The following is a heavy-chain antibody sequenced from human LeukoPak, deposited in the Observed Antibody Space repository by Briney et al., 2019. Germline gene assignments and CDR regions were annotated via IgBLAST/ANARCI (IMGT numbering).Heavy chain of an antibody. CDR3: ARDEPYYDILTGYYMALDY. V-gene: IGHV3-48*01. CDR2: ISSSSSTI. Sequence: GGSLRLSCAASGFTFSSYSMNWVRQAPGKGLEWVSYISSSSSTIYYADSVKGRSTISRDNAKNSLYLQMNSLRAEDTAVYYCARDEPYYDILTGYYMALDYWGQGTLVTVS. D-gene: IGHD3-9*01. J-gene: IGHJ4*02. CDR1: GFTFSSYS.